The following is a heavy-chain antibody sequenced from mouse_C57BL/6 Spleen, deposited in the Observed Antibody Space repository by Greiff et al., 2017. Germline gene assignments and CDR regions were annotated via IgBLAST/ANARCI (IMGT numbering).Heavy chain of an antibody. CDR3: ARSRWLLPDD. V-gene: IGHV1-69*01. CDR2: IDPSDSYT. D-gene: IGHD2-3*01. CDR1: GYTFTSYW. Sequence: QVQLQQPGAELVMPGASVKLSCKASGYTFTSYWMHWVKQRPGQGLEWIGEIDPSDSYTNYNQKFKGKSTLTVDKSSSTAYMQLSSLTSEDSAVYYCARSRWLLPDDWGQGTTLTVSS. J-gene: IGHJ2*01.